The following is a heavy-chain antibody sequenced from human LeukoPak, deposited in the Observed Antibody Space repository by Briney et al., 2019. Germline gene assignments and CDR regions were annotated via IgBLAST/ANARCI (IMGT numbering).Heavy chain of an antibody. Sequence: GGSLRLSCAASGFTFTNAWMNWVRQAPGNGLEWVGRIKSKADGETIDYAAPVKGRFTFSRDDSKNMLYLQMNSLKSEDTAVYYCSTLTSRGLSDSWGQGTLVTVSS. CDR3: STLTSRGLSDS. CDR2: IKSKADGETI. CDR1: GFTFTNAW. D-gene: IGHD1-20*01. J-gene: IGHJ4*02. V-gene: IGHV3-15*07.